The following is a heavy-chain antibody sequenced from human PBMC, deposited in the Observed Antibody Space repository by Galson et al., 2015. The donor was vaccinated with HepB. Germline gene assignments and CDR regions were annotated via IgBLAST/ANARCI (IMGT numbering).Heavy chain of an antibody. CDR1: GGTFSSYA. CDR2: IIPILGIA. J-gene: IGHJ6*03. Sequence: SVKVSCKASGGTFSSYAISWVRQAPGQGLEWMGGIIPILGIANHAQKFQGRVTITADKSTSTAYMELSSLRSEDTAVYYCARVYCSSTSCYEFYYYYMDVWGKGTTVTVSS. D-gene: IGHD2-2*01. V-gene: IGHV1-69*10. CDR3: ARVYCSSTSCYEFYYYYMDV.